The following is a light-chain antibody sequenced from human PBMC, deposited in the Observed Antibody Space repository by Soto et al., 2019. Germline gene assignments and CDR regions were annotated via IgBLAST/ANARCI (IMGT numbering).Light chain of an antibody. CDR3: QQSYTTPLT. CDR2: AAS. V-gene: IGKV1-39*01. J-gene: IGKJ4*01. Sequence: DIQMTQSPSSLSASVGDRVTITCRASQSISSYLNWYQQKPGKAPNLLIYAASTLQSGVPSSFSGSGAGTDFTLTIRSLQPEEFATYYCQQSYTTPLTFGGGTKVEIK. CDR1: QSISSY.